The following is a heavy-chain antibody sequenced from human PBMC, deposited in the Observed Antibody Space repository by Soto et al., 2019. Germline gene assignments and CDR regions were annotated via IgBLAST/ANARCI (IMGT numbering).Heavy chain of an antibody. Sequence: SLKISCAASGFTFDDYAMHWVRQAPGKGLEWVSGISWNSGSIGYADSVKGRFTISRDNAKNSLYLQMNSLRAEDTALYYCAKGAHYGSGSYYNYAYYYYYYYMDVWGKGTTVTVSS. CDR2: ISWNSGSI. CDR1: GFTFDDYA. D-gene: IGHD3-10*01. J-gene: IGHJ6*03. V-gene: IGHV3-9*01. CDR3: AKGAHYGSGSYYNYAYYYYYYYMDV.